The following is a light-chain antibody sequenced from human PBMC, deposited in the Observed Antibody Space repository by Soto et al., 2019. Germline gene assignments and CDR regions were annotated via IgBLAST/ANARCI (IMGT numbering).Light chain of an antibody. J-gene: IGLJ1*01. CDR3: SSYTSSSTYV. V-gene: IGLV2-14*01. CDR1: SSDVGGYNY. Sequence: QSALTQPASVSGSPGQSITISCTGTSSDVGGYNYVSWYQQHPGKAPKLMIYDVSNRPSGVSNRFSGSKSGNTASLTISGLEAEDEAVYYCSSYTSSSTYVFGTGPKLTVL. CDR2: DVS.